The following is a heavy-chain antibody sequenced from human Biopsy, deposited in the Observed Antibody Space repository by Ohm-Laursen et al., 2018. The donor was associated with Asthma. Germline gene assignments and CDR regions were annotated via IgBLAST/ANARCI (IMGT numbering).Heavy chain of an antibody. D-gene: IGHD2-2*01. Sequence: SVKVSCKSLGGTFNTYVIGWVRQAPGQGLEWMGGINSVFGATTYPQKFQDRVTITADDSTSTVYMELSSLRSEDTAVYYCARKAGSCISRTCYSLDFWGQGTLVTVSS. CDR3: ARKAGSCISRTCYSLDF. CDR1: GGTFNTYV. J-gene: IGHJ4*02. CDR2: INSVFGAT. V-gene: IGHV1-69*13.